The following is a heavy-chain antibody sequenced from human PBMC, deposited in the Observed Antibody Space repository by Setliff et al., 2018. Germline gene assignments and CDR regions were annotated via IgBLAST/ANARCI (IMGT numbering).Heavy chain of an antibody. CDR3: ARVPRFTDTRNAFDI. Sequence: PSETLSLTCAVSGYSISSGYYWGWIRQPPGKGLEWIGSIYHSGSTYYNPSLKSRVTISVDTSKNQFSLKLSSVTAADTAVYYCARVPRFTDTRNAFDIWGKGTTVTVSS. CDR2: IYHSGST. J-gene: IGHJ3*02. D-gene: IGHD5-18*01. V-gene: IGHV4-38-2*01. CDR1: GYSISSGYY.